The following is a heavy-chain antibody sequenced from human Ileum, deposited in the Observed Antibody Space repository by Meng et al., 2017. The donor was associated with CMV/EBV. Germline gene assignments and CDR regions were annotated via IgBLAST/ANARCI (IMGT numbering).Heavy chain of an antibody. CDR2: IYPDDSTT. D-gene: IGHD2-8*01. Sequence: GESLKISCKGSGYDFFGYWTVWVRQMPGKGLEWMGVIYPDDSTTIYSPSFQGQVTMSADKSINTAYLHWSSLKASDSAMYYCARYNGPSLAHNRFDPWGQGTLVTVSS. J-gene: IGHJ5*02. CDR1: GYDFFGYW. CDR3: ARYNGPSLAHNRFDP. V-gene: IGHV5-51*01.